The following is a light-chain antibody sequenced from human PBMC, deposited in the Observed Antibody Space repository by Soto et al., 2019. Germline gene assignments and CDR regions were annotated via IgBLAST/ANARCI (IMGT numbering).Light chain of an antibody. CDR3: HHAHTFPIT. CDR2: AAS. Sequence: DIQMTQSPSSVSASVGDRVTITCRASQGISSWLAWYQQKPGKAPNLLIYAASSFQSGVPSRFSGSGSGTDLTSTSSGRQPEYFGTYYCHHAHTFPITFAQGPRLEIK. J-gene: IGKJ5*01. CDR1: QGISSW. V-gene: IGKV1D-12*01.